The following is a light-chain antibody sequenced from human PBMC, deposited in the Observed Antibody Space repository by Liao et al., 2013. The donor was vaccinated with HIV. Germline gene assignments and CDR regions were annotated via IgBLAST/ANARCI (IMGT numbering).Light chain of an antibody. CDR3: QVWDSSSDHPWV. CDR1: ALPKQY. CDR2: KDS. Sequence: SYELTQPPSVSVSPGQTARITCSGDALPKQYAYWYQQKPGQAPVLLIYKDSERPSGIPERFSGSNSGNTATLTISRVEAGDEADYYCQVWDSSSDHPWVFGGGTKLTVL. V-gene: IGLV3-25*02. J-gene: IGLJ3*02.